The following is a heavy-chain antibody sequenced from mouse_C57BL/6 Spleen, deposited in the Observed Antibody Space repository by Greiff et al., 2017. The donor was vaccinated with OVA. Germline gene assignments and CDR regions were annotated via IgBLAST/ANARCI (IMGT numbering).Heavy chain of an antibody. CDR1: GFTFSSYT. V-gene: IGHV5-9*01. J-gene: IGHJ1*03. CDR2: ISGGGGNT. D-gene: IGHD1-1*01. CDR3: ARSTAVAHWYCGV. Sequence: EVKLVESGGGLVKPGGSLQPSCAASGFTFSSYTMSWVRQTPEKRLEWVATISGGGGNTYYPDSVKGRVTISRDNAKNTLYLQMSSLRSEDTALYYCARSTAVAHWYCGVGGKGTTVAVSS.